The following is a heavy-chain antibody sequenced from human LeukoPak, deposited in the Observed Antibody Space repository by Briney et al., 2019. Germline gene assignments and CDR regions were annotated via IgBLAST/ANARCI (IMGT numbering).Heavy chain of an antibody. V-gene: IGHV4-59*01. Sequence: SETLSLTCTVSGGSISSYYWSWIRQPPGKGLEWIGYIYYSGSTNYNPSLKSRVTISVDTSKNQFSLKLSSVTAADTAVYYCARDSPSPAPSYYYYGMDVWGQGTTVTVSS. J-gene: IGHJ6*02. CDR3: ARDSPSPAPSYYYYGMDV. CDR1: GGSISSYY. CDR2: IYYSGST.